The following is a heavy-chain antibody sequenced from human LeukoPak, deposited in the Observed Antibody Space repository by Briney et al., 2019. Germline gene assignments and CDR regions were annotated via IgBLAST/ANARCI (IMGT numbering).Heavy chain of an antibody. CDR1: GFTFSNYA. V-gene: IGHV3-23*01. J-gene: IGHJ5*02. CDR3: AKDKIYYDA. D-gene: IGHD3-22*01. Sequence: GGSLRLSCAASGFTFSNYAMSWVRQSPGKGLEWVSTISGSGGSTYYADSVKGRFTISRDNSKNTLYLQMNSLRAEDTAIYYCAKDKIYYDAWGQGTLVTVSS. CDR2: ISGSGGST.